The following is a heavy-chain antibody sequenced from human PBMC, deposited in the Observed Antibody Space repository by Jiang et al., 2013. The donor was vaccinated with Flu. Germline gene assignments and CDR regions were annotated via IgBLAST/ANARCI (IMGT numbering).Heavy chain of an antibody. D-gene: IGHD3-10*01. CDR1: GGTFSSYA. CDR2: IIPIFGTA. V-gene: IGHV1-69*01. J-gene: IGHJ4*02. CDR3: GFVGSRINLEVGRRMVQN. Sequence: VQLVESGAEVKKPGSSVKVSCKASGGTFSSYAISWVRQAPGQGLEWMGGIIPIFGTANYTQKFQGRVTITADESTSTAYMELSSLRSEDTAVYYCGFVGSRINLEVGRRMVQNWGQGTLVTVSS.